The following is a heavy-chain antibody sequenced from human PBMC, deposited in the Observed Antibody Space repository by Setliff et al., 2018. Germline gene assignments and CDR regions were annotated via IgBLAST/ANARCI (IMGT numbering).Heavy chain of an antibody. CDR3: ARNRLLIAVDQGFDP. D-gene: IGHD6-19*01. J-gene: IGHJ5*02. CDR1: GDSISSSNW. Sequence: SETLSLTCAVSGDSISSSNWWNWVRQPPGKGLEWLGHIYTSGNTDYSPSLKSRVTISVDTSKNQFSLKLSSVTAADTAVYYCARNRLLIAVDQGFDPWGQGTLVTVSS. V-gene: IGHV4-4*02. CDR2: IYTSGNT.